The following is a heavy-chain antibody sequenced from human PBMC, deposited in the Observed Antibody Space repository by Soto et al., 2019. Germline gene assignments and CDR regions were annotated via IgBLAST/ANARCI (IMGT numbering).Heavy chain of an antibody. CDR3: AREGPYAVAATDAFDI. CDR1: GFTFSSYW. V-gene: IGHV3-74*01. CDR2: INSDGSST. D-gene: IGHD2-15*01. J-gene: IGHJ3*02. Sequence: EVQLVESGGGLVQPGGSLRLSCAASGFTFSSYWMHWVRQAPGKGLVWVSRINSDGSSTSYADSVKGRFTISRDNAKNTLYLQMNSLRAEDTAVYYCAREGPYAVAATDAFDIWGQGTMFTVSS.